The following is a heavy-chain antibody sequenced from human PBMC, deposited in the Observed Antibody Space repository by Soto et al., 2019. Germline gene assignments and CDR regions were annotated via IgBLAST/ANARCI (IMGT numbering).Heavy chain of an antibody. Sequence: SETLSLTCTVSGGSISSSSYYWGWIRQPPXKGLEWIGSIYYSGSTYYNPSLKSRVTISVDASKNQFSLKLSSVTAADTAVYYCARLRKYYGSGSYYKEGYFDYWGQGTLVTVSS. CDR1: GGSISSSSYY. CDR3: ARLRKYYGSGSYYKEGYFDY. D-gene: IGHD3-10*01. CDR2: IYYSGST. J-gene: IGHJ4*02. V-gene: IGHV4-39*01.